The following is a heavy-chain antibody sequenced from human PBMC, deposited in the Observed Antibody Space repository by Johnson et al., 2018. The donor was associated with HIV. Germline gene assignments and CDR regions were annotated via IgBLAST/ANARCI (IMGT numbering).Heavy chain of an antibody. D-gene: IGHD1-26*01. V-gene: IGHV3-23*04. CDR1: GFTFSNYA. J-gene: IGHJ3*02. Sequence: VQLVESGGGVVQPGRSLRLSCPASGFTFSNYAMHWVRQAPGKGLEWVSAISGSGGSTYYADSVKGRFTISRDNSKNTLYLQMNSLRAEDTAVYYCAKDMGGDRNAFDIWGQGTMVTVSS. CDR2: ISGSGGST. CDR3: AKDMGGDRNAFDI.